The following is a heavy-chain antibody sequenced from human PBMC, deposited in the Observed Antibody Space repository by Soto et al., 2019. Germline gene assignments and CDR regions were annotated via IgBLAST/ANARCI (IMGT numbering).Heavy chain of an antibody. Sequence: ESGGGLVKPGGSLRLSCTASGFTFSDYFMTWIRQAPGKGLEWISYISPSRRYTSYADSVRGRFTISRDNAKNSLYLQLSSQRAEDTAVYYCASLRTGYYDILTGFGALDVWGQGTMVTVSS. CDR1: GFTFSDYF. V-gene: IGHV3-11*06. CDR3: ASLRTGYYDILTGFGALDV. CDR2: ISPSRRYT. D-gene: IGHD3-9*01. J-gene: IGHJ3*01.